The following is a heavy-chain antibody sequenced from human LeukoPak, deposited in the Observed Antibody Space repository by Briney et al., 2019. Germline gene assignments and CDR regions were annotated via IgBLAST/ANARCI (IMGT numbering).Heavy chain of an antibody. J-gene: IGHJ4*02. CDR2: IYYSGST. CDR1: GGSISSGGYY. CDR3: ARDLFGSGSYNPFDY. V-gene: IGHV4-31*03. D-gene: IGHD3-10*01. Sequence: TLCLTCTVSGGSISSGGYYWSWIRQHPGKGLEWIGYIYYSGSTYYNPSLKSRVTISVDTSKNQFSLKLSSVTAADTAMYYCARDLFGSGSYNPFDYWGQGTLVTVSS.